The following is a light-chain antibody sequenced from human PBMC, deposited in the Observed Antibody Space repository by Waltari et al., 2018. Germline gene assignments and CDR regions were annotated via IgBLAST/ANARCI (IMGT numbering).Light chain of an antibody. CDR1: QGITKD. Sequence: DIQMTQSPSSLSASVGDRVTITCRASQGITKDLGWYQQKPGKAPRRLIYVASSLQSGVPSRFSGSGSGTEFTLTITSLQPEDFATYYCLQHNSYPWTFGQGTKVEIK. V-gene: IGKV1-17*01. J-gene: IGKJ1*01. CDR2: VAS. CDR3: LQHNSYPWT.